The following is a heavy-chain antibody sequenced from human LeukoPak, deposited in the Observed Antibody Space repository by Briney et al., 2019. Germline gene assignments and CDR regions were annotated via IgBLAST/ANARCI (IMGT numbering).Heavy chain of an antibody. J-gene: IGHJ4*02. D-gene: IGHD3-10*01. CDR3: ARGPYWARFEDFDY. CDR2: INHSGST. Sequence: SETLSLTCAVYGGSFSGYYWSWIRQPPGKGLEWIGEINHSGSTNYNPSLKSRVTISVDTSKNQFSLKLSSVTAADTAVYYCARGPYWARFEDFDYWGQGTLVTVSS. CDR1: GGSFSGYY. V-gene: IGHV4-34*01.